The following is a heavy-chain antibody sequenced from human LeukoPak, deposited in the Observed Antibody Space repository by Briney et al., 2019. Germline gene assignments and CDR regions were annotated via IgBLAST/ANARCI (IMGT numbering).Heavy chain of an antibody. J-gene: IGHJ4*02. CDR3: ARARDFDWLLFPLDY. CDR2: IIPIFGTA. CDR1: GGTFSGYA. V-gene: IGHV1-69*13. D-gene: IGHD3-9*01. Sequence: SVKVSCKASGGTFSGYAISWVRQAPGQGLEWMGGIIPIFGTANYAQKFQGRVTITADESTSTAYMELSSLRSEDTAVYYCARARDFDWLLFPLDYWGQGTLVTVST.